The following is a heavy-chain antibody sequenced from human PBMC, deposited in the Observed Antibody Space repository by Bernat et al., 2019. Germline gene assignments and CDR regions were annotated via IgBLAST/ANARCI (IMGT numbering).Heavy chain of an antibody. CDR1: GFTFSSYG. CDR3: ARDGDIVVVPAVGFDY. J-gene: IGHJ4*02. V-gene: IGHV3-33*01. Sequence: QVQLVESGGGVVQPGRSLRLSCAASGFTFSSYGMHWVRQAPGKGLEWVAVIWYDGSNKYYADSVKGRFTISRDNSKNTLYLHMNSLRAEDTAVYYCARDGDIVVVPAVGFDYWGQGTLVTVSS. CDR2: IWYDGSNK. D-gene: IGHD2-2*01.